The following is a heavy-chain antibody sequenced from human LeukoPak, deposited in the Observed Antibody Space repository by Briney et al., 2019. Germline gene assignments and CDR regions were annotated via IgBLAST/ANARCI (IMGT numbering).Heavy chain of an antibody. D-gene: IGHD3-10*01. CDR1: GGSFSGYY. Sequence: SETLSLTCAVYGGSFSGYYWSWIRQPPGKGLEWIGEINHSGSTNYNPSLKSRVTISVDTSKNQFSLKLSSVTAADTAVYYCARHYYGSGRGLRRFDPWGQGTLVTVSS. J-gene: IGHJ5*02. V-gene: IGHV4-34*01. CDR2: INHSGST. CDR3: ARHYYGSGRGLRRFDP.